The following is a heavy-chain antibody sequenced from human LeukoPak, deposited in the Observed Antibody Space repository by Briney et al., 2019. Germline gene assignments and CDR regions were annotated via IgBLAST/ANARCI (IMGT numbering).Heavy chain of an antibody. CDR2: IYYSGST. Sequence: GSLRLSCAASGFTFSSYGMNWVRQPPGKGLEWIGSIYYSGSTYYNPSLKSRVTISVDTSKNQFSLKLSSVTAADTAVYYCARSLPRVALIRAFDIWGQGTMVTVSS. CDR1: GFTFSSYG. V-gene: IGHV4-39*01. CDR3: ARSLPRVALIRAFDI. J-gene: IGHJ3*02. D-gene: IGHD2-15*01.